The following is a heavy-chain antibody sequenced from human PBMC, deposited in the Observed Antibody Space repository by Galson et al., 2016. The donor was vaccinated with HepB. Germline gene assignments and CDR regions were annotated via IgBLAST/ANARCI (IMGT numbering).Heavy chain of an antibody. CDR3: ARNRHCSGGSCYGA. V-gene: IGHV3-66*01. D-gene: IGHD2-15*01. CDR1: GFTVSNKY. CDR2: IYSGGST. Sequence: SLRLSCAASGFTVSNKYMRWVRQAPGKGLECVSLIYSGGSTYYADSVKGRFTISRDSSKNTLYLQMNSLRAEDTAVNYCARNRHCSGGSCYGAWGQGTLVTVSS. J-gene: IGHJ5*02.